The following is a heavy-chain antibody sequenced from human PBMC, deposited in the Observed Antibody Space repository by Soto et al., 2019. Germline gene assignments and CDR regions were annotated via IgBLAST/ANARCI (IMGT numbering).Heavy chain of an antibody. V-gene: IGHV1-3*01. D-gene: IGHD3-22*01. CDR1: GYTFTSYA. CDR2: INAGNGNT. CDR3: ARHDSSGYYWDDAFDI. J-gene: IGHJ3*02. Sequence: GASVKVSCKASGYTFTSYAMDWVRQAPGQRLEWMGWINAGNGNTKYSQKFQGRVTITRDTSASTAYMELSSLRSEDTAVYYCARHDSSGYYWDDAFDIWGQGTMVTVSS.